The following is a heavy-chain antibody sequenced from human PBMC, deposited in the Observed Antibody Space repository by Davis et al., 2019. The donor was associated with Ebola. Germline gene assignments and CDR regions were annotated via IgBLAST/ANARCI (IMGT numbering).Heavy chain of an antibody. Sequence: GESLKISCRGSGYYFSSYWIGWVRQMPGKGLEWMGIIYTGDSDTRYSPSFRGQVTISADKSMKTAFLQWSSLKASDTAMYYCASLRRTITGMDDGFDIWGQGTMVTVSS. V-gene: IGHV5-51*01. CDR1: GYYFSSYW. J-gene: IGHJ3*02. CDR2: IYTGDSDT. CDR3: ASLRRTITGMDDGFDI. D-gene: IGHD2-8*02.